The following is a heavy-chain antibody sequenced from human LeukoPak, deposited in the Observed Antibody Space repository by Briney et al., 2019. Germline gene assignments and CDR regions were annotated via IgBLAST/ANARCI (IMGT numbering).Heavy chain of an antibody. V-gene: IGHV4-59*01. D-gene: IGHD3-3*01. CDR3: ARSPYDFWSGFNYYYYYGMDV. Sequence: SETLSLTCTVSGGSISSYYWSWIRQPPGKGLEWIGYIYYSGSTNYNPSLKSRVTISVGTSKNQFSLKLSSVTAADTAVYYCARSPYDFWSGFNYYYYYGMDVWGQGTTVTVSS. J-gene: IGHJ6*02. CDR2: IYYSGST. CDR1: GGSISSYY.